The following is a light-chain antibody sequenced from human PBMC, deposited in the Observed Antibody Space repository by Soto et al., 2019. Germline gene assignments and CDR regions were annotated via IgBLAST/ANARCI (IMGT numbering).Light chain of an antibody. J-gene: IGLJ1*01. CDR2: DVS. Sequence: QSALTQPASVSGSPGQSITISCTGTSSDVGGYNYVSWYQQHPGKAPKLMIYDVSNRPSGVSNRFSGSKSGNTASLTISGLQAEDEADYYCSSYTSSSTPYVFGTGPKVPV. CDR3: SSYTSSSTPYV. CDR1: SSDVGGYNY. V-gene: IGLV2-14*01.